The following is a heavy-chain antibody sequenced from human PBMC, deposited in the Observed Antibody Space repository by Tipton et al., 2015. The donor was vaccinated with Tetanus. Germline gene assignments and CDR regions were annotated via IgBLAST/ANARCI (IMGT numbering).Heavy chain of an antibody. CDR2: IYRDGTT. D-gene: IGHD3-10*01. CDR1: GFIISNNN. V-gene: IGHV3-53*01. Sequence: SLRLSCEASGFIISNNNMNWVRQAPGKGLEWVSVIYRDGTTHYADSVKGRFTISRDITKDTLNLQTNSLRAEDTAVYYCTRLWAAALDYWGQGTLVTVSS. J-gene: IGHJ4*02. CDR3: TRLWAAALDY.